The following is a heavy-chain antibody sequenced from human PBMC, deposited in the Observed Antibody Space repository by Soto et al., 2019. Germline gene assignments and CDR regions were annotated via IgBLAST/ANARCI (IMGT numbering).Heavy chain of an antibody. CDR1: GFTFSSYG. J-gene: IGHJ5*02. CDR2: IWYDGSNK. Sequence: PGGSLRLSCAASGFTFSSYGMHWVRQAPGKGLEWVAVIWYDGSNKYYADSVKGRFTISRDNSKNTLYLQMNSLRAEDTAVYYCARDSTTALIVGATNLDPWGQGTLVTVSS. CDR3: ARDSTTALIVGATNLDP. D-gene: IGHD1-26*01. V-gene: IGHV3-33*01.